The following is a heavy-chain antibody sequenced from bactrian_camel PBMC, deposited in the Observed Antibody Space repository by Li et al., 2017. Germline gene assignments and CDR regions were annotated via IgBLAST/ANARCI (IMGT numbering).Heavy chain of an antibody. J-gene: IGHJ4*01. CDR2: LHTGAGDP. CDR3: TTWTQMTN. V-gene: IGHV3S54*01. Sequence: HVQLVESGGGFVEAGGTLRLSCEVSEVFNKNYTMAWFRQAPGKEREGVASLHTGAGDPIYAPAVKGRFTISRDNAKNTVNLQMNSPKVEDAALYYCTTWTQMTNWGQGTQVTVS. D-gene: IGHD1*01. CDR1: EVFNKNYT.